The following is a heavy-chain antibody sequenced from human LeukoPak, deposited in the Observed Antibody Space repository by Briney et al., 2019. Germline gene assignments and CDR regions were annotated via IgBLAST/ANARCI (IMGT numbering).Heavy chain of an antibody. CDR3: ARSKIRIVVVPAAAYFDY. Sequence: SETLSLTCAVYGGSFSGYYWSWIRQPPGEGLEWIGEINHSGSTNYNPSLKSRVTISVDTSKNQFSLKLSSVTAADTAVYYCARSKIRIVVVPAAAYFDYWGQGTLVTVSS. D-gene: IGHD2-2*01. V-gene: IGHV4-34*01. CDR1: GGSFSGYY. CDR2: INHSGST. J-gene: IGHJ4*02.